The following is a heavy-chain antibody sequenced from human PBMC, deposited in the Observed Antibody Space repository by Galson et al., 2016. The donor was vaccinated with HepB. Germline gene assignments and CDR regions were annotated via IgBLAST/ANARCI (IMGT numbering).Heavy chain of an antibody. J-gene: IGHJ3*02. CDR2: TYYRSKWYN. V-gene: IGHV6-1*01. CDR1: GDSVSSINAA. D-gene: IGHD2-21*01. CDR3: ASGTAYCSAFEI. Sequence: CAISGDSVSSINAAWHWLRQSPSRGLEWLGRTYYRSKWYNDYATSLKGRIIITPDTSKNQFSLQLDSVSHEETAVYYCASGTAYCSAFEIWGQGTLVTVSS.